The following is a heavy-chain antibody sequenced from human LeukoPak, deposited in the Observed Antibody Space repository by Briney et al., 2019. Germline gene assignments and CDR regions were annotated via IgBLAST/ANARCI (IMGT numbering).Heavy chain of an antibody. J-gene: IGHJ1*01. V-gene: IGHV1-8*01. CDR3: ARGVYSSWSGDEYFHH. CDR2: MNSNSGDT. D-gene: IGHD6-13*01. Sequence: GASVKVSCKASGYTFSNYDINWVRQASGQGLEWMGWMNSNSGDTGYAQKFQGRVTITRDTSISTAYMELSSPRPEDTAVYYCARGVYSSWSGDEYFHHWGQGTLVTVSS. CDR1: GYTFSNYD.